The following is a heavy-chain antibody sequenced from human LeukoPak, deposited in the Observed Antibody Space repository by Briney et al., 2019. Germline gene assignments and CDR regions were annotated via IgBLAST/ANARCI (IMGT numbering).Heavy chain of an antibody. CDR1: GYTFTNHY. J-gene: IGHJ4*02. V-gene: IGHV1-46*01. D-gene: IGHD3-10*01. Sequence: ASVKVSCKASGYTFTNHYMHWVRQARGQGLEWLGIIHPSGDITNYAQRFQGRVTMTRDTSTSTVYMELSSLRSEDTAAYYCAREFAMRYYYGSGSYLTSRPFDYWGQGTLVTVSS. CDR2: IHPSGDIT. CDR3: AREFAMRYYYGSGSYLTSRPFDY.